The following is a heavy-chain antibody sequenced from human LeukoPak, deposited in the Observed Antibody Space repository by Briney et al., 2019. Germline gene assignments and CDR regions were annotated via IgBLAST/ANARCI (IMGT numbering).Heavy chain of an antibody. CDR2: IRYDGNNK. CDR1: GITFSNYG. J-gene: IGHJ4*02. CDR3: ANGPHYNILTGYYKVRSHLDY. D-gene: IGHD3-9*01. Sequence: GGSLRLSCGASGITFSNYGMHWVRQAPGKGLEWVAFIRYDGNNKHYADSAKGRFTISRDNSKSTRYLQMNSLRPEDTAVYYCANGPHYNILTGYYKVRSHLDYWGQGTLVTVSS. V-gene: IGHV3-30*02.